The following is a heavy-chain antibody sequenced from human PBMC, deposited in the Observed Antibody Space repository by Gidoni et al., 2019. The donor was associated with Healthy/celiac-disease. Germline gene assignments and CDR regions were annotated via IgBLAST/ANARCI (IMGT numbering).Heavy chain of an antibody. J-gene: IGHJ6*03. V-gene: IGHV1-58*01. CDR1: GFPFTSSA. CDR2: IVVGSGNT. CDR3: AAGVSYYYYYKDV. Sequence: QMQLVQPGPEAKKPGTSAKVSCQASGFPFTSSAVQWVRQARGQRLEWRGWIVVGSGNTNYAQKFQERVTMTRDMSTSTAYMERSSLRSEDTAVYYCAAGVSYYYYYKDVWGKGTTVTVSS.